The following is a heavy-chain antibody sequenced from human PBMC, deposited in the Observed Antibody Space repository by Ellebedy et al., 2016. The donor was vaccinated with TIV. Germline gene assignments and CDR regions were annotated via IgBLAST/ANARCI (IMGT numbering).Heavy chain of an antibody. J-gene: IGHJ4*02. CDR3: AITLCSSTSCWVTKYFDY. D-gene: IGHD2-2*01. Sequence: SETLSLTCTVSGGSISSSSYYWGWIRQPPGKGLEWIGSIYYSGSTYYNPSLKSRVTISVDTSKNQFSLKLSSVTAADTAVYYCAITLCSSTSCWVTKYFDYWGQGTLVTVSS. V-gene: IGHV4-39*01. CDR2: IYYSGST. CDR1: GGSISSSSYY.